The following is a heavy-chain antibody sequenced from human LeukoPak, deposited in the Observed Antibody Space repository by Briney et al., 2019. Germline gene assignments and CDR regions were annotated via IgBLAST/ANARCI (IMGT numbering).Heavy chain of an antibody. D-gene: IGHD6-19*01. CDR1: GGTFSSYA. CDR3: AREIAVAGTIIGGAFDI. J-gene: IGHJ3*02. CDR2: IIPIFGTA. Sequence: SVKVSCKASGGTFSSYAISWVRQAPGQGLEWMGGIIPIFGTANYAQKFQGRVTITADNSTSTAYMELSSLRSEDTAVYYCAREIAVAGTIIGGAFDIWGQGTMVTVSS. V-gene: IGHV1-69*06.